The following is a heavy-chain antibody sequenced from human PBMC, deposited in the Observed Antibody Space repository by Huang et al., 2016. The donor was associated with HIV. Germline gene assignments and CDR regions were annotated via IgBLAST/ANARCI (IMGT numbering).Heavy chain of an antibody. J-gene: IGHJ3*02. V-gene: IGHV2-70*15. Sequence: QVTLTESGPALVKPTQTLTLTCTFSGFSLTTSGMCVGWVRQPPGKALEWLARIDWNDNTYYSTSLRTRLTISKDTSKNQVVFKMANMDIVDTATYYCARIHSARYPRSDAFDIWGQGTVVTVSS. CDR2: IDWNDNT. CDR1: GFSLTTSGMC. D-gene: IGHD1-26*01. CDR3: ARIHSARYPRSDAFDI.